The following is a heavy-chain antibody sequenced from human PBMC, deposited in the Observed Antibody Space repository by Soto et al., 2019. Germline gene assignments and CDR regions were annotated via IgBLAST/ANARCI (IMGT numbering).Heavy chain of an antibody. CDR1: GGSISSGDW. CDR3: ARRGCDSIFGALDY. J-gene: IGHJ4*02. Sequence: QVQLQESGPGLVKPSGTLSLTCAVSGGSISSGDWCWSWVRQSPGKGLEWIGEIYYSGSTTYNPSLKSRDTISADKSENQFSLRLSSVTAADTAVYYWARRGCDSIFGALDYWGQGTLVTVSS. CDR2: IYYSGST. D-gene: IGHD2-21*02. V-gene: IGHV4-4*02.